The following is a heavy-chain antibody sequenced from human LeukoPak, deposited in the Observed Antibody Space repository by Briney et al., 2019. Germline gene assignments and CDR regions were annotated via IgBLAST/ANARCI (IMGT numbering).Heavy chain of an antibody. J-gene: IGHJ3*02. D-gene: IGHD3-10*01. CDR1: GGSISSYY. V-gene: IGHV4-59*01. CDR3: ARSTMVRGVITNDAFDI. Sequence: SETLSLTCTVSGGSISSYYWSWIRQPPGKGLEWIGYIYYSGSTNYNPSLKSRVTISVDTSKNQFSLKLSSVTAADTAVYYCARSTMVRGVITNDAFDIWGQGTMVTVSS. CDR2: IYYSGST.